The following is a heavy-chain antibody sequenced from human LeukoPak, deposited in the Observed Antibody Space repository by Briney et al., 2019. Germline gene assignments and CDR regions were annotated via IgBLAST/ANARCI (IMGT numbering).Heavy chain of an antibody. J-gene: IGHJ2*01. CDR2: IKNDGSDK. D-gene: IGHD2-2*01. CDR3: ARGVTNACSRISCHWYFDL. CDR1: GFSFSAAW. V-gene: IGHV3-7*01. Sequence: PGGSLRLSCEASGFSFSAAWMTWVRQAPGKGLEWVATIKNDGSDKYYVDSVKGRFTLSRDNAKNLLYLQMNSLRVEDTAVYYCARGVTNACSRISCHWYFDLWGRGTLVTVSS.